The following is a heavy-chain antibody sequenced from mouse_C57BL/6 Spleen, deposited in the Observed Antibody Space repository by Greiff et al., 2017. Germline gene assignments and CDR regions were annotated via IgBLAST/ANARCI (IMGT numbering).Heavy chain of an antibody. D-gene: IGHD2-1*01. J-gene: IGHJ4*01. Sequence: VQLQQSGAELVRPGASVTLSCKASGYTFTDYEMHWVKQTPVHGLEWIGAIDPATGGTAYNQKFKGKAILTADKSSSTAYMELRSLTSEDSAVYYCTRYGNRLVAMDYWGQGTSVTVAS. CDR1: GYTFTDYE. V-gene: IGHV1-15*01. CDR2: IDPATGGT. CDR3: TRYGNRLVAMDY.